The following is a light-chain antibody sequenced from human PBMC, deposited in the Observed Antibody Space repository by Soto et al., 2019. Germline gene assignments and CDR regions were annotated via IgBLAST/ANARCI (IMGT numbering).Light chain of an antibody. CDR2: YTS. CDR1: QSAGNY. V-gene: IGKV3D-15*01. CDR3: QQHNHWPIT. J-gene: IGKJ5*01. Sequence: EILVTQSPATLSVSPGEPASLSCRASQSAGNYLAWYQQKPGQAPRLLIYYTSTRATGIPARFSGSGSGTEFTLTISSLQSEDSAVYYCQQHNHWPITFGQGTRLEIK.